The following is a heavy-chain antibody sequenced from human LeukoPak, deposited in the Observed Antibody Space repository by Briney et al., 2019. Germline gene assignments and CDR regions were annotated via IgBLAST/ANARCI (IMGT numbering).Heavy chain of an antibody. J-gene: IGHJ4*02. CDR3: AKDDVAVTTVMS. CDR1: GFTLSSSG. Sequence: PGGSLRPSCAASGFTLSSSGMHWVRHDPGKGLEWVAFIPYDASNKSYADSVKGRFTISRDNSKNTLYLQMNSLRAEDTAVYYCAKDDVAVTTVMSWGQGTLVTVSS. V-gene: IGHV3-30*02. CDR2: IPYDASNK. D-gene: IGHD4-17*01.